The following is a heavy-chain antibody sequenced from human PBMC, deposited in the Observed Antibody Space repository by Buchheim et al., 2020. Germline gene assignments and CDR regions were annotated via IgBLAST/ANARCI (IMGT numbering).Heavy chain of an antibody. CDR1: GGSISGGGDY. V-gene: IGHV4-31*03. CDR3: ARDAYYFDS. D-gene: IGHD3-16*01. CDR2: IAYSGAT. Sequence: QVQLQESGPGLVKPSQTLSLTCTVSGGSISGGGDYWTWIRQHPGKGLEWIGYIAYSGATSYNPSLKGRVIMSVDTSTNHFSLKLTSVTAADTAVYYCARDAYYFDSWGQGTL. J-gene: IGHJ4*02.